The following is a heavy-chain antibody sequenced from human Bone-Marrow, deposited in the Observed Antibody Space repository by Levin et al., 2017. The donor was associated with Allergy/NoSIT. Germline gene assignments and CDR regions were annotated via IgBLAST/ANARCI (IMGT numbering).Heavy chain of an antibody. CDR2: ISYDGSNK. V-gene: IGHV3-30*18. D-gene: IGHD2-2*01. CDR1: GFTFSSYG. CDR3: AKDLLGYCSSTSCPPESYFDY. J-gene: IGHJ4*02. Sequence: PGGSLRLSCAASGFTFSSYGMHWVRQAPGKGLEWVAVISYDGSNKYYADSVKGRFTISRDNSKNTLYLQMNSLRAEDTAVYYCAKDLLGYCSSTSCPPESYFDYWGQGTLVTVSS.